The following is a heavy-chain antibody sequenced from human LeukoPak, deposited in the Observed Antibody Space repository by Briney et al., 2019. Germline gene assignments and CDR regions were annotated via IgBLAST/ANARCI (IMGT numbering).Heavy chain of an antibody. CDR2: ISWNSGSI. CDR3: AKDIAQGYCSSTSCYGFDYYYYGMDV. CDR1: GFTFDDYA. V-gene: IGHV3-9*01. Sequence: GRSLRLSCAASGFTFDDYAMHWVRQAPGKGLEWVSGISWNSGSIGYADSVKGRFTISRDNAKNSLYLQMNSLRAEDTALYYCAKDIAQGYCSSTSCYGFDYYYYGMDVWDQGTTVTVSS. J-gene: IGHJ6*02. D-gene: IGHD2-2*01.